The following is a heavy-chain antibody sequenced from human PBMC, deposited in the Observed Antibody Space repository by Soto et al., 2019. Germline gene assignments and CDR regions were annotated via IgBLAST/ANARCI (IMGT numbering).Heavy chain of an antibody. CDR2: IYYSGSN. D-gene: IGHD2-2*01. J-gene: IGHJ4*02. V-gene: IGHV4-31*03. CDR3: ARGGGCSSTSCYVIDY. CDR1: GGSISSGGYY. Sequence: QVQLQESGPGLVKPSQTLSLTCTVSGGSISSGGYYWSWIRQHPGKGLEWIGYIYYSGSNYYNPSLKSRVTISADTSKNQFSLKLSSVTAADTAVYYCARGGGCSSTSCYVIDYWGQGTLVTVSS.